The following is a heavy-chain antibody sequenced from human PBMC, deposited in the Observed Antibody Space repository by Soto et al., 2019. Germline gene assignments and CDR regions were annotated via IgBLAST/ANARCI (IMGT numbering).Heavy chain of an antibody. V-gene: IGHV1-18*01. CDR1: GYTFTSYG. D-gene: IGHD2-2*01. Sequence: QVPLVQSGAEVKKPGASVKVSCKASGYTFTSYGISWVRQAPGQGLEWLGWTSAYNGNANYAQKLQGRVTMTTDTSTSTAYMELRSLRSDDTAVYFCARLQRYCTSASCSQFYFDFWGQGTLVTVSS. CDR2: TSAYNGNA. CDR3: ARLQRYCTSASCSQFYFDF. J-gene: IGHJ4*02.